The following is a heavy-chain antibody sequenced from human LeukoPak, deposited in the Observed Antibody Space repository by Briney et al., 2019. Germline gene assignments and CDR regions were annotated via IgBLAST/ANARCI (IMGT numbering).Heavy chain of an antibody. D-gene: IGHD1-1*01. CDR3: ARSQATGFDY. CDR2: MNPNSGNT. Sequence: GASVKVSCKAPGYTFFSYDINWVRQATGQGLGWMGWMNPNSGNTGYAQKFQGRVTMTRNTSMSTAYMELSSLRSEDTAVYYCARSQATGFDYWGQGTLVTVSS. J-gene: IGHJ4*02. V-gene: IGHV1-8*01. CDR1: GYTFFSYD.